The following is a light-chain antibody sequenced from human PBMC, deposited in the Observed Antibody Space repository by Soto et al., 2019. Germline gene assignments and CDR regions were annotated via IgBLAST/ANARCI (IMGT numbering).Light chain of an antibody. J-gene: IGKJ1*01. CDR2: AAS. CDR1: QGIRSA. CDR3: LQDHDDSWT. Sequence: AIPVTQSPSSLSASVGDRVTLTCRTSQGIRSALGWYQQKPGKVPTLLIYAASNLQSGVPSRFRGSRSGTEFTLTVSSLQPEDFATYYCLQDHDDSWTFGQGTKVDIK. V-gene: IGKV1-6*01.